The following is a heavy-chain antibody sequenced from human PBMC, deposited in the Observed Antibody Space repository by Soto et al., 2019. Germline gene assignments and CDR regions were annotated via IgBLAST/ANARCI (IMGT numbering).Heavy chain of an antibody. V-gene: IGHV2-5*02. CDR3: AHSPKPAPGYCFDY. CDR2: IYWDDDK. CDR1: GFSLNTGGVG. Sequence: GSGPTLVNPTQTLTLTCTFSGFSLNTGGVGVGWIRQPPGKALEWLALIYWDDDKRYSPSLKTRLTITKDTSKNQVVLTMTNMDPVDTATYYCAHSPKPAPGYCFDYWGQGTLVTVSS. J-gene: IGHJ4*02.